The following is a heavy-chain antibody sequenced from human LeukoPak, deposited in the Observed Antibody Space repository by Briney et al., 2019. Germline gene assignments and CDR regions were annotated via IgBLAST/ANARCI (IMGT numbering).Heavy chain of an antibody. CDR2: IYYSGST. J-gene: IGHJ3*02. V-gene: IGHV4-59*08. CDR1: GGSISSYY. Sequence: PSETLSLTCNVSGGSISSYYWIWILQPPAKGLEWIGYIYYSGSTNYNPSLKSRVTISVDTSKNQFSLKLSSVTAADTAMYYCAMSKPFDAFDIWGQGTMVTVSS. CDR3: AMSKPFDAFDI.